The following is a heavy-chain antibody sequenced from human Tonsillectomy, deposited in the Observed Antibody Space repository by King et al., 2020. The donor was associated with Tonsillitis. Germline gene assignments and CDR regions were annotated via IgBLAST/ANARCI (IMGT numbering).Heavy chain of an antibody. D-gene: IGHD3-22*01. Sequence: VQLVESGGGLVQPGGSLRLSCAASGFTFSSYAMSWVRQAPGKGLEWVSVIYSGGSSTYYADSVKGRFTISRNNSKNTLYLQMNSLRAEATAVYYCAKWDTYYYDSSGYQTNDYWGQGTLVTVSS. J-gene: IGHJ4*02. CDR3: AKWDTYYYDSSGYQTNDY. CDR1: GFTFSSYA. CDR2: IYSGGSST. V-gene: IGHV3-23*03.